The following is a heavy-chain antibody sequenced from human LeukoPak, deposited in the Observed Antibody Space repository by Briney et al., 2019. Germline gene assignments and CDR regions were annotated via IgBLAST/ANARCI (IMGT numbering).Heavy chain of an antibody. CDR3: ARDSYCTSTTCRRDFDY. D-gene: IGHD2-2*01. CDR1: GFTFTSYA. Sequence: GGSLRLSCAASGFTFTSYAMSWVRQAPGKGLEWVSAISGSGGDTYYADSVKGRFTPSRDNSKNTLYLQMNSLRADDTAVYYCARDSYCTSTTCRRDFDYWGQGTLVTVSS. V-gene: IGHV3-23*01. CDR2: ISGSGGDT. J-gene: IGHJ4*02.